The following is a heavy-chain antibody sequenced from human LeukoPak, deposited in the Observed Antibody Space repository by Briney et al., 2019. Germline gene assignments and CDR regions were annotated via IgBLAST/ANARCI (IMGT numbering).Heavy chain of an antibody. CDR1: GYTFTSYG. J-gene: IGHJ3*02. Sequence: ASVKVSCKASGYTFTSYGISWVRQAPGQGLEWMGWISAYNGNTNYAQKLQGRVTMTTDTSTSTAYMELRSLRSDDTAVYYCARAVYYDSSGYGLDAFDIWGQGTMVTVSS. CDR2: ISAYNGNT. D-gene: IGHD3-22*01. V-gene: IGHV1-18*01. CDR3: ARAVYYDSSGYGLDAFDI.